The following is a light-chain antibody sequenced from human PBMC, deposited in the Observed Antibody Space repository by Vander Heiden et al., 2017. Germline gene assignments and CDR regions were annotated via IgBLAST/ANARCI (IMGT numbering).Light chain of an antibody. CDR3: GTWDDSLSVWV. CDR1: SSNIGSNY. J-gene: IGLJ3*02. CDR2: ENN. V-gene: IGLV1-51*02. Sequence: QSMLTQPPSVSAAPGQKVTISFSGSSSNIGSNYVSWYQHLPGTAPRLLIYENNKRPSGIPDRFSDSKSGTSATLGITGLQTGDEAEYYCGTWDDSLSVWVFGGGTKVTVL.